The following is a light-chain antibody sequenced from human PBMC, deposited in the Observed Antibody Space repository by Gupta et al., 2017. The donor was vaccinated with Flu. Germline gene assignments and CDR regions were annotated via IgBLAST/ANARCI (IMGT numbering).Light chain of an antibody. V-gene: IGLV2-14*01. J-gene: IGLJ1*01. CDR2: EVK. Sequence: QSALTQPASVSGSPGQSITISCTGTSSDVGAYRYVSWYQQHPGKAPKLILYEVKNRPSGVSDRFSGSKSGNTASLTISGLQAEDEADYYCSSYTSDSSVFGTGTTVTVL. CDR3: SSYTSDSSV. CDR1: SSDVGAYRY.